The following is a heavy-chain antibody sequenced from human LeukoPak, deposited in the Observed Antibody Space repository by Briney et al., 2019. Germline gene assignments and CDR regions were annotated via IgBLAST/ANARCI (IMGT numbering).Heavy chain of an antibody. CDR1: GGSISSSSYY. CDR2: IYYSGST. Sequence: SETLSLTCTVSGGSISSSSYYWGWIRQPPGKGLEWIGSIYYSGSTYYNPSLKSRVTISVDTSKNQFSLKLSSVTAADTDVYYCARAGNWGSSDYWGQGTLVTVSS. J-gene: IGHJ4*02. V-gene: IGHV4-39*01. D-gene: IGHD7-27*01. CDR3: ARAGNWGSSDY.